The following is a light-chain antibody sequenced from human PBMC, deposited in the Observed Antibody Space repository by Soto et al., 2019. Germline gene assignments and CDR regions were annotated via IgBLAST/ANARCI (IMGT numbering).Light chain of an antibody. Sequence: EVVLTQSPGTLSLSPGERATLSCRASETISSSHLAWYQQTPGQAPRLLLYRSSTRATGIPDRFSGSGSGTDFTLTISRLEPADATVYYCQQYESILWTFGQGTKLEIK. CDR3: QQYESILWT. CDR1: ETISSSH. V-gene: IGKV3-20*01. CDR2: RSS. J-gene: IGKJ1*01.